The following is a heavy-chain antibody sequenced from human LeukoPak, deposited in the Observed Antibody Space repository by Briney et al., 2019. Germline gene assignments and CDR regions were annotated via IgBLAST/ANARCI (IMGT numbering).Heavy chain of an antibody. CDR3: ARDRHFVAFDI. V-gene: IGHV3-69-1*01. CDR1: GFTFTAFA. Sequence: GGSLRLSCAASGFTFTAFAINWVRQAPGKGLEWVSSISSSYAIYFADSVKGRFTISRDNAKNSVYLHMNSLRAEDTAVYYCARDRHFVAFDIWGQGTMVTVSS. CDR2: ISSSYAI. J-gene: IGHJ3*02.